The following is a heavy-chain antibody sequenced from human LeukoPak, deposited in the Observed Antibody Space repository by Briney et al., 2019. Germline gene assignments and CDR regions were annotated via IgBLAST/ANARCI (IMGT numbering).Heavy chain of an antibody. CDR2: INHSGST. V-gene: IGHV4-34*01. CDR3: ARHYLRDAFDI. CDR1: GGSFSGYY. D-gene: IGHD3-10*01. Sequence: SETLSLTCAVYGGSFSGYYWSWIRQPPGEGLEWIGEINHSGSTNYNPSLKSRVTISVDTSKNQFSLKLSSVTAADTAVYYCARHYLRDAFDIWGQGTMVTVSS. J-gene: IGHJ3*02.